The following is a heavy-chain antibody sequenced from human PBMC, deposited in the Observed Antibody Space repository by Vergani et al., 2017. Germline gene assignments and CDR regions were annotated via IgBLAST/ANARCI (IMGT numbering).Heavy chain of an antibody. CDR1: GFSFRGHG. Sequence: QVHLVESGGGVVQPGRSLTLSCVASGFSFRGHGMHWVRQAPGKGREWVAMISYDGDRSNYGDFAKGRLTISRDSSKTVYLQMNSLRVEDTAMYFCAKDLSYSTAWPHYGSRGQGTLVTVSS. CDR2: ISYDGDRS. D-gene: IGHD4-11*01. CDR3: AKDLSYSTAWPHYGS. V-gene: IGHV3-30*18. J-gene: IGHJ4*02.